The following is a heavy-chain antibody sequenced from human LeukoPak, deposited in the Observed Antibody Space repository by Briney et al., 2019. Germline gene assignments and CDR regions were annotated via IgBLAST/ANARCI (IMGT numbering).Heavy chain of an antibody. CDR2: IWYDGSNK. CDR3: ARGVVAASLAY. Sequence: GGSLRLSCAASGFTFSSYGMHWVRQAPGKGLEWVAVIWYDGSNKYYADSVKGRFTISRDNSKNTLYLQMNSLRAEDTAVYYCARGVVAASLAYWGQGTLVTVSS. J-gene: IGHJ4*02. D-gene: IGHD2-15*01. V-gene: IGHV3-30*19. CDR1: GFTFSSYG.